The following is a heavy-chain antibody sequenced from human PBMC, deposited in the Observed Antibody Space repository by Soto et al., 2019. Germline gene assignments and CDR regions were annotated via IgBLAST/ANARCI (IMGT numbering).Heavy chain of an antibody. CDR3: ARGVSMVRGVINWFDP. D-gene: IGHD3-10*01. Sequence: PSETLSLTCAVYGGSFSGYYWSWIRQPPGKGLERIGEINHSGSTNYNPSLKSRVTISVDTSKNQFSLKLSSVTAADTAVYYCARGVSMVRGVINWFDPWGQGTLVTVSS. CDR1: GGSFSGYY. J-gene: IGHJ5*02. V-gene: IGHV4-34*01. CDR2: INHSGST.